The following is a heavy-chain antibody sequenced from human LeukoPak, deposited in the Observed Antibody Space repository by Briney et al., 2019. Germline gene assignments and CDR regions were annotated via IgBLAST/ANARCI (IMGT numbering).Heavy chain of an antibody. D-gene: IGHD3-22*01. CDR1: GFIFSNYW. CDR2: INSDGTTT. J-gene: IGHJ4*02. Sequence: GGSLRLSCAASGFIFSNYWMYWVRQPPGKGLVWVSRINSDGTTTTYADSVKGRFTISRDNAKNTLYLQMSSLTAEDTAVYYCARVRGGYYSDFWGQGTLVTVSS. CDR3: ARVRGGYYSDF. V-gene: IGHV3-74*01.